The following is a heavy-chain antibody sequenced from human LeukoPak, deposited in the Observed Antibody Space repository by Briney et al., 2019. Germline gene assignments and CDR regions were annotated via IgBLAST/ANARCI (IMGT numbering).Heavy chain of an antibody. Sequence: SETLSLTCTVSGGSITSYYWTWVRQPPGKGLEWVGYGYYSGTTNYNPSLKSRVTISVDASKNQFSLKVSSVTAADTAVYHCARDAYSSGYYFFDYWGQGTLVTVCS. D-gene: IGHD6-19*01. CDR1: GGSITSYY. CDR3: ARDAYSSGYYFFDY. CDR2: GYYSGTT. J-gene: IGHJ4*02. V-gene: IGHV4-59*01.